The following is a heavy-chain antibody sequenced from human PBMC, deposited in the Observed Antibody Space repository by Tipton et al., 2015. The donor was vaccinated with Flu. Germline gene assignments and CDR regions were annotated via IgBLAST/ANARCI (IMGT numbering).Heavy chain of an antibody. J-gene: IGHJ4*02. CDR3: AGRGLLTRLTY. CDR1: GGSIINSPYY. D-gene: IGHD3-9*01. Sequence: TLSLTCTVSGGSIINSPYYWHWIRQPSGKGLEWIGSISDSGRTKYSPSLQSRVTMSIDTSTNQFSLKLSSVTAADTAVYYCAGRGLLTRLTYWGQGTLGTVSS. V-gene: IGHV4-61*05. CDR2: ISDSGRT.